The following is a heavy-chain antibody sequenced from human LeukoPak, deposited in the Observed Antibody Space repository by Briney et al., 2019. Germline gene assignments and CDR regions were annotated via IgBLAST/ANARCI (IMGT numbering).Heavy chain of an antibody. CDR2: IKQDESEK. J-gene: IGHJ4*02. CDR1: GFTFSSYW. V-gene: IGHV3-7*03. Sequence: GGSLRLSCAASGFTFSSYWMSWVRQAPGKGLEWVANIKQDESEKYYVDSVKGRFTISRDNAKNSLYLQMNSLRAEDTAVYYCASPKTPSGSYGDFGYWGQGTLVTVSS. CDR3: ASPKTPSGSYGDFGY. D-gene: IGHD1-26*01.